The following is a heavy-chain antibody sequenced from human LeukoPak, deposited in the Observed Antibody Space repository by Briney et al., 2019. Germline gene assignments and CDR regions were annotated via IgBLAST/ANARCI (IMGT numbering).Heavy chain of an antibody. Sequence: PSETLSLTCTVSGGSISSYYWTWIRHPPTTGLEWIGYIYYRGRTKYTPSFKSRVTISVDTSKIPFSLKLSSVTAADTAVYYCVRHSWSDPFDYWGQGTLVTVSS. CDR3: VRHSWSDPFDY. D-gene: IGHD1-1*01. J-gene: IGHJ4*02. V-gene: IGHV4-59*08. CDR2: IYYRGRT. CDR1: GGSISSYY.